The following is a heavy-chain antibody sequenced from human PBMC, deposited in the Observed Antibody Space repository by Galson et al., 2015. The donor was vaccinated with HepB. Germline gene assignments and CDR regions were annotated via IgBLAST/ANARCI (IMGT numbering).Heavy chain of an antibody. J-gene: IGHJ4*02. D-gene: IGHD5-24*01. CDR1: GYSFTSYW. V-gene: IGHV5-51*01. CDR3: ALEVRDGYNSPYFDY. Sequence: QSGAEVKKPGESVKISCKGSGYSFTSYWIGWVRQMPGKGLEWMGIIYPGDSDTRYSPSFQGQVTISADKSISTAYLQWSSLKASDTAMYYCALEVRDGYNSPYFDYWGQGTLVTVSS. CDR2: IYPGDSDT.